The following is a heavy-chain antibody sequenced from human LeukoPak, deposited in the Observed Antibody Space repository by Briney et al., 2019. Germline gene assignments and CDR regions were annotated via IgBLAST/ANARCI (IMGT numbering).Heavy chain of an antibody. V-gene: IGHV3-30-3*01. CDR1: GFTFSSYA. CDR2: ISYDGSNK. D-gene: IGHD6-19*01. CDR3: ARDPHLGSGWYEGGYYFDY. J-gene: IGHJ4*02. Sequence: GGSLRLSCAASGFTFSSYAMHWVRQAPGKGLEWVAVISYDGSNKYYADSVKGRFTISRDNSKNTLYLQMNSLRAEDTAVYYCARDPHLGSGWYEGGYYFDYWGQGTLVTVSS.